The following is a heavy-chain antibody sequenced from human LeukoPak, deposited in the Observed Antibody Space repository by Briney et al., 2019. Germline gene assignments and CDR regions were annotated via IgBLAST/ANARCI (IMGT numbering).Heavy chain of an antibody. Sequence: GRSLRLSCAASGFTFSSYSMNWVRQAPGKGLEWVSSISSSSSYIYYADSVKGRFTISRDNAKNSLYLQMNSLRAGDTAVYYCARDVSLGGNWNDGEVDYWGQGTLVTVSS. CDR3: ARDVSLGGNWNDGEVDY. V-gene: IGHV3-21*01. J-gene: IGHJ4*02. CDR1: GFTFSSYS. D-gene: IGHD1-1*01. CDR2: ISSSSSYI.